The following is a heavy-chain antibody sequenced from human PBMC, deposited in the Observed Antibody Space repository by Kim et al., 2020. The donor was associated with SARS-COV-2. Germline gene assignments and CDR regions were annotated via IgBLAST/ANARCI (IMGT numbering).Heavy chain of an antibody. D-gene: IGHD6-13*01. V-gene: IGHV3-11*06. CDR3: AREPYSSSWTAGAFDI. Sequence: SVKGRFTNSRDNAKNSLYLHMNSLRAEDTAVYYCAREPYSSSWTAGAFDIWGQGTMVTVSS. J-gene: IGHJ3*02.